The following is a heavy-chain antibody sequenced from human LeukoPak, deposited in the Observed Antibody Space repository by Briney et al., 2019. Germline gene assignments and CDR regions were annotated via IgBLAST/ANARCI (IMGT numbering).Heavy chain of an antibody. CDR3: ARANDRYYYYGMDV. CDR2: IYHSGST. D-gene: IGHD3-16*01. Sequence: NPSQTLSLTCAVSGGSISSGGYSWSWIRQPPGKGLEWIGYIYHSGSTYYNPSLKSRVTISVDRSKNQFSLKLSSVTAADTAVYYSARANDRYYYYGMDVWGQGTTVTVSS. V-gene: IGHV4-30-2*01. CDR1: GGSISSGGYS. J-gene: IGHJ6*02.